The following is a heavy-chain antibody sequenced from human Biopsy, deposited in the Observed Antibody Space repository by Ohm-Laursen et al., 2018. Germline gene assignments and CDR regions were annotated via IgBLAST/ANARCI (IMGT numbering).Heavy chain of an antibody. CDR1: GFSFSDYH. CDR3: ARNLRLAITMNSGETTHSFHFGMDV. Sequence: SLRLSCAASGFSFSDYHMRWIRQAPGRGLEWVSYISGGGTIYYGDSMKGRFSISRDNAKKSLYLQMSSLRAEDTAIYYCARNLRLAITMNSGETTHSFHFGMDVWGQGTSVTVSS. CDR2: ISGGGTI. V-gene: IGHV3-11*01. J-gene: IGHJ6*02. D-gene: IGHD3/OR15-3a*01.